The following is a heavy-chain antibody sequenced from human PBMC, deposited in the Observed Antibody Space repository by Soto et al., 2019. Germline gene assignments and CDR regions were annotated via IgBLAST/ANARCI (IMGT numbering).Heavy chain of an antibody. D-gene: IGHD6-13*01. V-gene: IGHV4-31*03. CDR2: IYYSGST. Sequence: PSETLSLTCTVSGGSISSGGYYWSWIRQHPGKGLEWIGYIYYSGSTYYNPSLKSRVTISVDTSKNQFSLKLSSVTAADTAVYYCARVVVRVGSSWYLGSDFDYWGQGTLVTVSS. J-gene: IGHJ4*02. CDR3: ARVVVRVGSSWYLGSDFDY. CDR1: GGSISSGGYY.